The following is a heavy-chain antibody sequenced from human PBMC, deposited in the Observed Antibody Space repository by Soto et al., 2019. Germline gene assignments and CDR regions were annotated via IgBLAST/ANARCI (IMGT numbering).Heavy chain of an antibody. J-gene: IGHJ3*02. Sequence: SETLSLTCTVSGGSISSGGYYWSWIRQHPGKGLEWIGYIYYSGSSSYNPSLKSRITISVDTSKNQFSLKLSSVTAADTAVYYCARAHGSGWGAFDIWGQGTMVTVSS. CDR3: ARAHGSGWGAFDI. CDR1: GGSISSGGYY. V-gene: IGHV4-31*03. CDR2: IYYSGSS. D-gene: IGHD3-10*01.